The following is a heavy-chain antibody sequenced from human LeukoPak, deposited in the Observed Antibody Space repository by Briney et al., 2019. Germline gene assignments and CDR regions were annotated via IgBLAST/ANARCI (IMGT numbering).Heavy chain of an antibody. CDR3: ARTIVRGAFDY. CDR2: IDGDGSST. D-gene: IGHD1-26*01. CDR1: GFTFSNYW. Sequence: GGSLRLSCAASGFTFSNYWMHWVRQAPGKGLVWVSRIDGDGSSTSYADSVKGRFTISRDNAKNTLYLQMTGLRAEDTAVYCCARTIVRGAFDYWGQGTLVTVSS. V-gene: IGHV3-74*01. J-gene: IGHJ4*02.